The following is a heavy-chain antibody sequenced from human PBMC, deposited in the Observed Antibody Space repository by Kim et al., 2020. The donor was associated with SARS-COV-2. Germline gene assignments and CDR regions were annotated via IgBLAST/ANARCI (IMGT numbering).Heavy chain of an antibody. CDR3: AMGWITRQDFDY. CDR1: GFTFSSFA. J-gene: IGHJ4*02. D-gene: IGHD3-10*01. CDR2: TSGSGDST. V-gene: IGHV3-23*01. Sequence: GGSLRLSCAASGFTFSSFAMSWVRQAPGKGLEWVSGTSGSGDSTYYADSVKGRFTITRDNSKNTLYLQMNSLRAEDTAVYYCAMGWITRQDFDYWGQGTLVTVSS.